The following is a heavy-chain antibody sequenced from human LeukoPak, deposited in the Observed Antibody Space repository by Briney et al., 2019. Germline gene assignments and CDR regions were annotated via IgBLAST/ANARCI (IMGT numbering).Heavy chain of an antibody. CDR1: GGSISSSGYY. CDR3: ARGYWFYFDY. V-gene: IGHV4-39*07. J-gene: IGHJ4*02. Sequence: PSETLSLTCTVSGGSISSSGYYWGWIRQPPGKGLEWIGSIYYSGSTYYNPSLKSRVTISVDTSKNQFSLRLSSVTAADTAVYYCARGYWFYFDYWGQGTLVTVSS. D-gene: IGHD2-8*02. CDR2: IYYSGST.